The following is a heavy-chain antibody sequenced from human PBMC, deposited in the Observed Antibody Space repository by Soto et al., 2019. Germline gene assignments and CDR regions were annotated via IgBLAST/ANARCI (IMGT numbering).Heavy chain of an antibody. CDR1: GFTFSSYS. J-gene: IGHJ6*02. CDR2: ISSSSSTI. CDR3: ARVARYQLLLPDYYGMDV. Sequence: GGSLRLSCAASGFTFSSYSMNWVRQAPGKGLEWVSYISSSSSTIYYADSVKGRFTISRDNAKNSLYLQMNSLRDEDTAVYYCARVARYQLLLPDYYGMDVWGQGTTVTVSS. V-gene: IGHV3-48*02. D-gene: IGHD2-2*01.